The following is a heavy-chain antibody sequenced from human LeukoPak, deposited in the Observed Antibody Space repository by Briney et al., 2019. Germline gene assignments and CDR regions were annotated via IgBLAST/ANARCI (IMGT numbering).Heavy chain of an antibody. D-gene: IGHD4/OR15-4a*01. CDR1: GGSISSYY. V-gene: IGHV4-4*09. J-gene: IGHJ4*02. CDR2: IYTSGST. CDR3: ARHSYGGPPDY. Sequence: SETLSLTCTVSGGSISSYYWSWIRQPPGKGLEWIGYIYTSGSTNYNPSLKSRVTISVDTFKNQFSLKLSSVTAADTAVYYCARHSYGGPPDYWGQGTLVTVSS.